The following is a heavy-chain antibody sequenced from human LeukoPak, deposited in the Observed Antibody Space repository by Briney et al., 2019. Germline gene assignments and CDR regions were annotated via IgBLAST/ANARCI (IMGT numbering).Heavy chain of an antibody. V-gene: IGHV4-34*01. CDR2: INHSGST. CDR1: GGSFSGYY. Sequence: PSETLSLTCAVYGGSFSGYYWSWIRQPPGKGLEWIGEINHSGSTNYNPSLKSRVTISVDTSKNQFSLKLSSVTAADTAVYYCARGGRLRYWGQGTLVTVSS. D-gene: IGHD5/OR15-5a*01. J-gene: IGHJ4*02. CDR3: ARGGRLRY.